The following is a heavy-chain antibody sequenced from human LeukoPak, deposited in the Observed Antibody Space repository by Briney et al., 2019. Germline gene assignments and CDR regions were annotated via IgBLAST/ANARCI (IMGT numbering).Heavy chain of an antibody. D-gene: IGHD2-2*02. CDR1: GDSISTYY. V-gene: IGHV4-59*01. CDR2: IYYSGST. CDR3: ARYCTSASCYTDAFDI. Sequence: PSETLSLTCTVSGDSISTYYWSWIRQPPGKGLEWLGYIYYSGSTKYNPSLKSRVTISVDTSKNQFSLQLRSVTAADTAVYYCARYCTSASCYTDAFDIWGQGTMVTVSS. J-gene: IGHJ3*02.